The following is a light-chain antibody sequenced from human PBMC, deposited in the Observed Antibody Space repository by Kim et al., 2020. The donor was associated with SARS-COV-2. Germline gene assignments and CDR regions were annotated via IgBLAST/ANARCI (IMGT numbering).Light chain of an antibody. CDR3: QQSYSIPVT. CDR1: QSISTY. V-gene: IGKV1-39*01. J-gene: IGKJ2*01. CDR2: AAS. Sequence: SATVGDRVTITGRASQSISTYLNWYQQKPGKAPKPLIYAASNLQTGVPSRFSGSGSGTDFTLTISSLQPEDSATDYCQQSYSIPVTFGQGTKLEI.